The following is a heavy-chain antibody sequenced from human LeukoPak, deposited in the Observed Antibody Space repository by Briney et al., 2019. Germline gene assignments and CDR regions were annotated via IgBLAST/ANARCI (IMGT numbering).Heavy chain of an antibody. Sequence: AGGSLRLSCAASGFTFSSYAMSWVRQAPGKGLEWVSAISGSGGSTYYADSVKGRFTISRDNSKNTLYLQMNSLRAEDTAVYYCAKDIRRYSSGDYWGQGTLVTVSS. CDR2: ISGSGGST. J-gene: IGHJ4*02. D-gene: IGHD6-25*01. CDR1: GFTFSSYA. V-gene: IGHV3-23*01. CDR3: AKDIRRYSSGDY.